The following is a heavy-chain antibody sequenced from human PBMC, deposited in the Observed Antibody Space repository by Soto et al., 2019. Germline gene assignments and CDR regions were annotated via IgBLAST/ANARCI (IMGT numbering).Heavy chain of an antibody. V-gene: IGHV3-30*18. J-gene: IGHJ5*02. Sequence: QVQLVESGGGVVQPGRSLRLSCAASGFTFSSYGMHWVRQAPGKGLEWVAVISYDGSNKYYADSVKGRFTISRDNSKNTLDLQMNSLRAEDTAVYYCAKAWSRQRNWVDPGGQGTLVTASS. CDR1: GFTFSSYG. CDR2: ISYDGSNK. D-gene: IGHD2-15*01. CDR3: AKAWSRQRNWVDP.